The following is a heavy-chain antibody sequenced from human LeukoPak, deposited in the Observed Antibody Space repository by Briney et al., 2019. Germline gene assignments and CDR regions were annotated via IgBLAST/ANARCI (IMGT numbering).Heavy chain of an antibody. CDR3: AKVTGVRGVIFFDY. V-gene: IGHV3-9*01. Sequence: GRSLRLSCAASGFTFDDYAMHWVRQAPGKGLEWVSGISWNSGSIGYADSVKGRFTISRDNAKNSLYLQMNSLRAEDTALYYCAKVTGVRGVIFFDYWGQGTLVTVSS. J-gene: IGHJ4*02. CDR1: GFTFDDYA. CDR2: ISWNSGSI. D-gene: IGHD3-10*01.